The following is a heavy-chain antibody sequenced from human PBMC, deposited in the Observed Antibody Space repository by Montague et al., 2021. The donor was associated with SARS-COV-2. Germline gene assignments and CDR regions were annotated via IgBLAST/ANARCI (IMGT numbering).Heavy chain of an antibody. CDR3: ARVGIVVVPAAIVPLSYYYYMDV. V-gene: IGHV4-31*03. J-gene: IGHJ6*03. CDR1: GGSISSGGYY. Sequence: TLSLTCTVSGGSISSGGYYWSWIRQHPGKGLEWIGYIYYSGSTYYNPSLKSRVTISVDTSKNQFSLKLSSVTAADTAVYYYARVGIVVVPAAIVPLSYYYYMDVWGKGT. CDR2: IYYSGST. D-gene: IGHD2-2*02.